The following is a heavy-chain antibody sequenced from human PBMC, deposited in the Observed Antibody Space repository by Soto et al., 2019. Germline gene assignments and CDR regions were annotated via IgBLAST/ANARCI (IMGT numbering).Heavy chain of an antibody. Sequence: EVQLVESGGGLVQPGGSVRLSCAASGFTLSGYWMHWVRQVPGKGLVWVSSVNSDGSMTAYADSAKGRFTISRDNAKNTLYLQMNSLKADDTAVYYCARGKDQRNTQTYSYFDSWGQGTQVAVSS. J-gene: IGHJ4*02. V-gene: IGHV3-74*03. CDR1: GFTLSGYW. CDR2: VNSDGSMT. D-gene: IGHD5-18*01. CDR3: ARGKDQRNTQTYSYFDS.